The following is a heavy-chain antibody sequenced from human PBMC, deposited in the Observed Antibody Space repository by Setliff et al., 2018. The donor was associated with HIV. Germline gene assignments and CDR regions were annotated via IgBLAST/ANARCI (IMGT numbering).Heavy chain of an antibody. V-gene: IGHV4-34*01. CDR1: GGSFSGYY. CDR2: INHSGST. Sequence: SETLSLTCAVYGGSFSGYYWSWIRQPPGKGLEWIGEINHSGSTNYNPSLKSRVTISVDASKNQFFLRLMSVTAADTAVYYCARHEGYNDFLTGYFRYKWYDPWGQGTLVTVSS. J-gene: IGHJ5*02. D-gene: IGHD3-9*01. CDR3: ARHEGYNDFLTGYFRYKWYDP.